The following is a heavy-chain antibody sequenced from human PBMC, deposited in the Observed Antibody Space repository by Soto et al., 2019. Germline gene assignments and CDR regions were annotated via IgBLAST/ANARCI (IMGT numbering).Heavy chain of an antibody. CDR2: ILYDGNKK. CDR1: GIAFIDVW. Sequence: GGALRLSCVFTGIAFIDVWMNWVRQAPGKGLEWVAVILYDGNKKYYADSVKGRFTISRDNSKNTLYLQMDSLRGEDTAVYYCAKDEVLVEVVARDYYGLDVWGQGTTVTVSS. J-gene: IGHJ6*02. CDR3: AKDEVLVEVVARDYYGLDV. D-gene: IGHD2-15*01. V-gene: IGHV3-30*18.